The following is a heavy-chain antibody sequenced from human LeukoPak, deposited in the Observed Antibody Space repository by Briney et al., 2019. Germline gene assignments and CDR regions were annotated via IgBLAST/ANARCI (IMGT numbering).Heavy chain of an antibody. V-gene: IGHV3-20*04. CDR2: INWNGGST. CDR3: AKPLALIGTTSPFHY. Sequence: GGSLRLSCAASGFTFDDYGMSWVRQAPGKGLEWVSGINWNGGSTGYADSVKGRFTISRDNAKNSLYLQMNSLRAEDTALYYCAKPLALIGTTSPFHYWGQGALVTVSS. D-gene: IGHD1-1*01. CDR1: GFTFDDYG. J-gene: IGHJ4*02.